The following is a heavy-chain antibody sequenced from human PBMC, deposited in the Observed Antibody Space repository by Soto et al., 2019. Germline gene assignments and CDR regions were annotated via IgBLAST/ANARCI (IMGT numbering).Heavy chain of an antibody. Sequence: ASVKVSCKASGHTFTSHGVHWVRQAPGQGLEWMGWINTANGETKYSKKFQDRVVITRDTSANTAYLELGSLTSEDTAVFYCARDRRMGSGGGGYWGPGNLVTVSS. J-gene: IGHJ4*01. V-gene: IGHV1-3*04. CDR2: INTANGET. D-gene: IGHD3-10*01. CDR3: ARDRRMGSGGGGY. CDR1: GHTFTSHG.